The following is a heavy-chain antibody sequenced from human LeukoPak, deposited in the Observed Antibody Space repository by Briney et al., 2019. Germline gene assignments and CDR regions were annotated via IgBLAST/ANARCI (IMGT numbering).Heavy chain of an antibody. Sequence: SETLSLTCTVSGGSISTYYWSWIRQPPGKGLEWIGYISYSGSTNYNPSLKSRVTISVDTSKNYFSLKLSSVTAADTAVYYCARRLVGYSYGYDYWGQGTLVTVSS. V-gene: IGHV4-59*01. CDR2: ISYSGST. CDR3: ARRLVGYSYGYDY. D-gene: IGHD5-18*01. J-gene: IGHJ4*02. CDR1: GGSISTYY.